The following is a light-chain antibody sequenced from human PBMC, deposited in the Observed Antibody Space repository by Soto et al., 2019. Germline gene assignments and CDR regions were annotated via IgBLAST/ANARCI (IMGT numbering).Light chain of an antibody. J-gene: IGKJ2*01. V-gene: IGKV3-20*01. CDR1: QSVSSDY. CDR3: QQYGRSPRT. CDR2: GTS. Sequence: EIVLTQSPGTLSLSPGERVTLSCRASQSVSSDYLAWYQQKPGQAPRILIYGTSSRATGIPDRFSGSGSGTDFTLTISRLEPEDVAAYYCQQYGRSPRTFGQGTKLEIK.